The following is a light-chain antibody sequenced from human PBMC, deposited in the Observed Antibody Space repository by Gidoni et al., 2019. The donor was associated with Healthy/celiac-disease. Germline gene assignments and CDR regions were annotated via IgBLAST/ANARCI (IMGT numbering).Light chain of an antibody. V-gene: IGLV2-14*01. J-gene: IGLJ1*01. Sequence: QSALTQPASVSGSPGLSITISCTGTSSDVGGYNYVSWYQQHPGKAPKLMIYDVSNRPSGVSNRFSGSKSGNTASLTISGLQAEDEADYYCSSYTSSSTPPYVFGTGTKVTVL. CDR1: SSDVGGYNY. CDR2: DVS. CDR3: SSYTSSSTPPYV.